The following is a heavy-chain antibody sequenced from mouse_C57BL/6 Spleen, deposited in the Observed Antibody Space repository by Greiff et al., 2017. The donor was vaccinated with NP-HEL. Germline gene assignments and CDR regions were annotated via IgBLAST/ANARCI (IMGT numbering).Heavy chain of an antibody. J-gene: IGHJ3*01. V-gene: IGHV1-50*01. Sequence: QVQLQQSGAELVKPGASVKLSCKASGYTFTSYWMQWVKQRPGQGLEWIGEIDPSDSYTNYTQKFKGKATLTVDTSSSTAYMQLSSLTSEDSAVYYCARGLNYDWFAYWGQGTLVTVSA. D-gene: IGHD2-4*01. CDR3: ARGLNYDWFAY. CDR1: GYTFTSYW. CDR2: IDPSDSYT.